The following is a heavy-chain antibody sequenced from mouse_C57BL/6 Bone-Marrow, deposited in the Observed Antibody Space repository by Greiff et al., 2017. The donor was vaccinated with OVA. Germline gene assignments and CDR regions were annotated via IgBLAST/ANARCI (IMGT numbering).Heavy chain of an antibody. V-gene: IGHV2-2*01. J-gene: IGHJ3*01. Sequence: VQLQQSGPGLVQPSQSLSITCTVSGFSLTSYGVHWVRQSPGKGLEWLGVIWSGGSTDYNAAFISRLSISKDNSKSQVFFKMNSLQADDTAIYYCSRTLYSNNQAWFAYWGQGTLVTVSA. CDR2: IWSGGST. CDR3: SRTLYSNNQAWFAY. CDR1: GFSLTSYG. D-gene: IGHD2-5*01.